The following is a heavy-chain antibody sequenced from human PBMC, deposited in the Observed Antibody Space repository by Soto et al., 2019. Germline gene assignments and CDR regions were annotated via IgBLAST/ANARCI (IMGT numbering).Heavy chain of an antibody. D-gene: IGHD3-10*01. V-gene: IGHV3-7*01. CDR2: IKQSGSDR. Sequence: EVQLVESGGGLVQPGGSLGLSCAASGFTFSSYWMSWARLAPGKGLEWVAHIKQSGSDRYYVDSVRGRFTISRDNAKNSLYLQINSLRVEDTAMYYCASVKSWAVSPWGQGTLVTVSS. J-gene: IGHJ5*02. CDR1: GFTFSSYW. CDR3: ASVKSWAVSP.